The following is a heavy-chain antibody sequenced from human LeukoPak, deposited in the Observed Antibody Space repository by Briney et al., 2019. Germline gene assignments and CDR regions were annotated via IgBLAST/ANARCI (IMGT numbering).Heavy chain of an antibody. J-gene: IGHJ5*02. D-gene: IGHD6-19*01. CDR1: GFTVSSNY. CDR3: ASSRGWLATPFDP. CDR2: IYSGGST. Sequence: PGGSLRLSCAASGFTVSSNYMSWVRQAPGKGLEWVSVIYSGGSTYYADSVKGRFTISRDNSKNTLYLQMNSLRAEDTAVYYCASSRGWLATPFDPWGQGTLVTVSS. V-gene: IGHV3-53*01.